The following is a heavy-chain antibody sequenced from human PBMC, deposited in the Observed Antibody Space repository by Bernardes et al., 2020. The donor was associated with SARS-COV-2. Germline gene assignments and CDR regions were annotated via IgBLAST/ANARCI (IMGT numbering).Heavy chain of an antibody. Sequence: SGPTLVKPTQTLTLTCTFSGFSLSSGGVAVGWIRQPPGKALEWLTLVYWNGDKRYSPSLKNRLTITQDTSNNQVALIMTNMDPIDTATYYCAHRINAEGAGFDYWGRGTLVTVSS. CDR1: GFSLSSGGVA. J-gene: IGHJ4*02. CDR3: AHRINAEGAGFDY. D-gene: IGHD3-16*01. V-gene: IGHV2-5*01. CDR2: VYWNGDK.